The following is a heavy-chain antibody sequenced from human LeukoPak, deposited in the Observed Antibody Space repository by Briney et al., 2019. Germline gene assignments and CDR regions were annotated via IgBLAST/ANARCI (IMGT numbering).Heavy chain of an antibody. V-gene: IGHV4-59*01. J-gene: IGHJ3*02. CDR1: GGSISDYY. D-gene: IGHD3-16*01. Sequence: SETLSLTCTVSGGSISDYYNWIRQSPGKGLEWIGYTDYGGRTNYNPSFNSRVTISADSSKNQLSLKLRSVTAADTAVYYCARLMITFGGAYDFNIWGQGTRVTVS. CDR3: ARLMITFGGAYDFNI. CDR2: TDYGGRT.